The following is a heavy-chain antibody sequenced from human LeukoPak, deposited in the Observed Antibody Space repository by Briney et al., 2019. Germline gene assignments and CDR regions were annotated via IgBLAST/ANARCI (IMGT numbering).Heavy chain of an antibody. D-gene: IGHD2-2*01. CDR2: IKQDGSEQ. J-gene: IGHJ4*02. CDR1: GFTFSTYW. Sequence: GGSLRLSCAASGFTFSTYWMSWVRQAPGKGLEWVANIKQDGSEQYYVDSVKGRFTISRDNAKNSLYLQMNSLRAEDTAVYYCARGQLVVPAAVRYWGQGTLVTVSS. CDR3: ARGQLVVPAAVRY. V-gene: IGHV3-7*01.